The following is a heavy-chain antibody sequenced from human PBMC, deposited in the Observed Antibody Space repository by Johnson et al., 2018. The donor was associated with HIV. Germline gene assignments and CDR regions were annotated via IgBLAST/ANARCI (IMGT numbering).Heavy chain of an antibody. D-gene: IGHD3-10*01. CDR1: PAVWVSSNY. Sequence: VQLVESGGVLVQPGESLRRCDYLGPSGAPSPAVWVSSNYMSWVRQAPSEGLEWFSDIYHGGSTYYADSVKGSSTLSRDNSKNTLYLQMNSLRAEDTAVYYCARSGYGSGSTHDAFDIWGQGTMVTVSS. CDR3: ARSGYGSGSTHDAFDI. V-gene: IGHV3-66*01. CDR2: IYHGGST. J-gene: IGHJ3*02.